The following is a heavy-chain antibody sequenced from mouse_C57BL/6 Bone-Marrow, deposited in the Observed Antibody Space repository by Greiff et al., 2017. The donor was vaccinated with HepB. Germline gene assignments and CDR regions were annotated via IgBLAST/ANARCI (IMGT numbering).Heavy chain of an antibody. CDR2: ISDGGSYT. CDR3: ARGGYYGSSFAMDY. Sequence: EVNLVESGGGLVKPGGSLKLSCAASGFTFSSYAMSWVRQTPEKRLEWVATISDGGSYTYYPDNVKGRFTISRDNAKNNLYLQMSHLKSEDTAMYYCARGGYYGSSFAMDYWGQGTSVTVSS. J-gene: IGHJ4*01. CDR1: GFTFSSYA. D-gene: IGHD1-1*01. V-gene: IGHV5-4*03.